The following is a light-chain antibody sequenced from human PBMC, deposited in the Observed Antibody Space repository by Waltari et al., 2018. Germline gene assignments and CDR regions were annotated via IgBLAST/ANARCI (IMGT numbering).Light chain of an antibody. CDR1: QSVLYSNNKNY. CDR2: LAP. V-gene: IGKV4-1*01. CDR3: QQYYSIPWT. J-gene: IGKJ1*01. Sequence: DIVKIQSPDYLTVSLGERATINCTSSQSVLYSNNKNYLSWYQQKAGQPPNMLIYLAPSRESGVPDRFSGSGSGTDFTLTISSLQAEDVAVYYCQQYYSIPWTFGQGTKVEIK.